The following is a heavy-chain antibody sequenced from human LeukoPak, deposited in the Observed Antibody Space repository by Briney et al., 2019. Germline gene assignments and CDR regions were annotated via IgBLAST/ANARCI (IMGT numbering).Heavy chain of an antibody. V-gene: IGHV4-34*01. Sequence: SETLSLTCAVYGGSFSGYYWSWLRQPPGKGLEWLGEINHSGSTNYNPSLKSRVTISVDTSKNQFSLKLSSVTAADTAVYYCARGSSSTFDYWGQGTLVPVSS. D-gene: IGHD6-6*01. CDR3: ARGSSSTFDY. J-gene: IGHJ4*02. CDR2: INHSGST. CDR1: GGSFSGYY.